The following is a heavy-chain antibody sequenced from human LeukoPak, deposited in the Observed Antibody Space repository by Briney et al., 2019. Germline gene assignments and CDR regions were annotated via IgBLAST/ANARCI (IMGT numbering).Heavy chain of an antibody. CDR2: IYYSGST. J-gene: IGHJ4*02. V-gene: IGHV4-59*01. CDR1: GGSISSYY. CDR3: ARGNANEFGELLLLGLDY. D-gene: IGHD3-10*01. Sequence: SETLSLTCTVSGGSISSYYWSWIRQPPGKGLEWIGYIYYSGSTNYNPSLKSRVTISVDTSKNQFSLKLSSVTAADTAVYYCARGNANEFGELLLLGLDYWGQGTLVTVSS.